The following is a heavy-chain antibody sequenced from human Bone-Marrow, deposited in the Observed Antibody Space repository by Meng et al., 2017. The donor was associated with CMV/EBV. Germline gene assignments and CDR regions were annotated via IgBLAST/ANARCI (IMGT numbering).Heavy chain of an antibody. CDR2: TRHDGSSQ. V-gene: IGHV3-30*02. J-gene: IGHJ4*02. Sequence: GESLKISCAASGFIFKNYGMHWVRQAPGKGLEWVAFTRHDGSSQDYADSVKGRFIISRDNFKNMLYLEMKSLRNEDTAMYFCAKRRSMFGVVIRDYFDNWGQGTLVTVSS. D-gene: IGHD3-3*01. CDR3: AKRRSMFGVVIRDYFDN. CDR1: GFIFKNYG.